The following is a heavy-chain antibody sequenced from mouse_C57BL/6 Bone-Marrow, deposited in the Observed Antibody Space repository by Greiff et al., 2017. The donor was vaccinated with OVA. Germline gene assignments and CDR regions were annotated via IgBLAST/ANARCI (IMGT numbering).Heavy chain of an antibody. CDR2: IYPGSGST. J-gene: IGHJ1*03. Sequence: QVQLQQPGAELVKPGASVKMSCKASGYSFTSYWITWVKQRPGQGLEWIGDIYPGSGSTNYNEKFKSKATLTVDTSSSTAYMQISSLTSEDSAVYYCERGCYGSSYWYFVVWGTGTTVTVSA. CDR1: GYSFTSYW. D-gene: IGHD1-1*01. CDR3: ERGCYGSSYWYFVV. V-gene: IGHV1-55*01.